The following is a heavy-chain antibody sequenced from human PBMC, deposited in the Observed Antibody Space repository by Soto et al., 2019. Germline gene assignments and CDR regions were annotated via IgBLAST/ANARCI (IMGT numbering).Heavy chain of an antibody. CDR1: DDTFINYG. D-gene: IGHD2-2*01. CDR3: VIDSRSFREQQYFD. CDR2: ISAEYGNT. J-gene: IGHJ4*01. Sequence: QVQLVQSGTEVRKPGVSVKVSCKASDDTFINYGISWVREAPGQGLEWMGWISAEYGNTNYAQTLEGRVTMTTDTSTRTAYMELRSLTSDDTAMYYCVIDSRSFREQQYFD. V-gene: IGHV1-18*04.